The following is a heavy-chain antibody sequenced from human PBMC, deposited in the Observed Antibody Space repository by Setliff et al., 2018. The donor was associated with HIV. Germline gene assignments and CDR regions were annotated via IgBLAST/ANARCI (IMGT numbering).Heavy chain of an antibody. CDR3: ARAPPNSEY. V-gene: IGHV3-53*01. CDR1: GFTVSSNY. Sequence: GGSLRLSCAASGFTVSSNYMNWVRQAPGKGLEWVSIIYSGGTTYYADSVKGRFTISRDNSKNTLYLQMNSLRVEDTAVYHCARAPPNSEYWGRGTLVTVSS. J-gene: IGHJ4*02. CDR2: IYSGGTT.